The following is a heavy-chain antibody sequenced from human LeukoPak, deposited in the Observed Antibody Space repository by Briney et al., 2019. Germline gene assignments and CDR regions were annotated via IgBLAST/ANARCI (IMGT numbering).Heavy chain of an antibody. CDR1: GSTFSTYT. Sequence: GGSLRLSCAASGSTFSTYTMNWVRQAPGKGLEWVSSITSSSSYIAYSDSVKGRFTISRDNAKNSLYLQMNSLRAEDTAVFYCARGQWPDYWGQGTLLIVSS. CDR2: ITSSSSYI. D-gene: IGHD6-19*01. CDR3: ARGQWPDY. V-gene: IGHV3-21*01. J-gene: IGHJ4*02.